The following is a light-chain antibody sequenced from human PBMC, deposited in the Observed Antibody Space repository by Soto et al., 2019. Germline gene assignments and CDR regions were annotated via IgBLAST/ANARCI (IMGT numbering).Light chain of an antibody. CDR3: QERSNWPLT. CDR1: QSVRTY. J-gene: IGKJ4*01. V-gene: IGKV3-11*01. Sequence: EIVLTQSPATLSLSPGEGATLSCRASQSVRTYLAWYQQKPGQAPRLLIYDASNSATGIPARFSGSGSGTDFTLSISSLETEDFAVYYCQERSNWPLTFGGGTKVEIK. CDR2: DAS.